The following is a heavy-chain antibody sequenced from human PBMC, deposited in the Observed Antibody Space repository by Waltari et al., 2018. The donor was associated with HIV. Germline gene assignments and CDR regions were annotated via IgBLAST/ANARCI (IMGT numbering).Heavy chain of an antibody. CDR2: IRRGNNEK. CDR3: AGRDY. Sequence: DVYLVESGGGVVKIGGSIRLTCEASGFDLRHYSMNWVRQSPVRGLEWVASIRRGNNEKHYLDSVRGRFVISRDNAESSVYLQMESLREEDTATYYCAGRDYWGQGILVTVSS. V-gene: IGHV3-21*04. CDR1: GFDLRHYS. J-gene: IGHJ4*02.